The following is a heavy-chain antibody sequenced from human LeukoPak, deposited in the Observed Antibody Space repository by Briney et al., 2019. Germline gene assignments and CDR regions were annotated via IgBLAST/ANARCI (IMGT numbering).Heavy chain of an antibody. CDR2: INHSGST. J-gene: IGHJ4*02. D-gene: IGHD3-10*01. CDR1: GGSFSGYY. CDR3: ARGYGSGNYYPKDY. Sequence: PSETLSLTCAVYGGSFSGYYWGWIRQPPGKGLEWIGEINHSGSTNYNPSLKSRVTISVDTSKNQWSLKLTSVTAADTAVYYCARGYGSGNYYPKDYWGQGTLVTVSS. V-gene: IGHV4-34*01.